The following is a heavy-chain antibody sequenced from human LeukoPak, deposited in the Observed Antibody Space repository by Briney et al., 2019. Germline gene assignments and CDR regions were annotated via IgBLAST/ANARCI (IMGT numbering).Heavy chain of an antibody. Sequence: SVKVSCKASGGTFSSYAISWVRQAPGQGLEWMGGIIPIFGTANYAQKFQGRVTITADESTSTAYMELSSLRSEDTAVYYCARGIVPAASNAFDIWAKGQWSPSLQ. J-gene: IGHJ3*02. CDR2: IIPIFGTA. D-gene: IGHD2-2*01. V-gene: IGHV1-69*01. CDR1: GGTFSSYA. CDR3: ARGIVPAASNAFDI.